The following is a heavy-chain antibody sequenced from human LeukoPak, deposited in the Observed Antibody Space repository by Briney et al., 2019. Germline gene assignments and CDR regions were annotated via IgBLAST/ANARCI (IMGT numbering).Heavy chain of an antibody. Sequence: SQTLSLTCAISGGSVSNNNYAWNWIRQSPSRGLEWLGRAYYRSQWHNDYARSVMSRISVDPDTSKNQFSLHLSSVTPDDTAVYYCAGGYAFDVWGQGTMVTVSS. J-gene: IGHJ3*01. CDR2: AYYRSQWHN. V-gene: IGHV6-1*01. CDR3: AGGYAFDV. CDR1: GGSVSNNNYA.